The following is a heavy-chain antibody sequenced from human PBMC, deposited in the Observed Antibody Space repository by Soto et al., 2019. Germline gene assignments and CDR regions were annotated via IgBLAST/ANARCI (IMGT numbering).Heavy chain of an antibody. CDR2: IYYSGST. J-gene: IGHJ4*02. D-gene: IGHD2-15*01. Sequence: KASETLSLTCTVSGGSISSGGYYWSWIRQHPGKGLEWIGYIYYSGSTYYNPSLKSRVTISVDTSKNQFSLKLSSVTAADTAVYYCARGDCSGGSCYFRFDYWGQGTLVTSPQ. CDR3: ARGDCSGGSCYFRFDY. V-gene: IGHV4-31*03. CDR1: GGSISSGGYY.